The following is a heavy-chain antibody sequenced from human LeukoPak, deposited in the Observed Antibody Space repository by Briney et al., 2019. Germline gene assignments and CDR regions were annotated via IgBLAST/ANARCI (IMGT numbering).Heavy chain of an antibody. D-gene: IGHD6-13*01. J-gene: IGHJ6*03. Sequence: GGSLRLSCAASGFTFSSYWMSWVRQAPGKGLEWVANIKQDGSEKYYVDSVKGRSTISRDNAKNSLYLQMNSLRAEDTAVYYCARDYSSSWSRGGYYYYMDVWGKGTTVTVSS. V-gene: IGHV3-7*01. CDR2: IKQDGSEK. CDR3: ARDYSSSWSRGGYYYYMDV. CDR1: GFTFSSYW.